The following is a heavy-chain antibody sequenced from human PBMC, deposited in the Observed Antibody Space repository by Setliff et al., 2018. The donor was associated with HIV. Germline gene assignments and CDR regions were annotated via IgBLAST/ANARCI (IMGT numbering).Heavy chain of an antibody. D-gene: IGHD4-17*01. J-gene: IGHJ4*02. V-gene: IGHV1-2*02. Sequence: GASVKVSCKASGYTFTDYYIHWVRQAPGQGLEWMGWINPNSSGTNYAQKFQGRVTMTRDTSISTAYMDLGRLRSDDTAVYYCARRVPPIPSGDLDYWGQGTLVTVSS. CDR1: GYTFTDYY. CDR2: INPNSSGT. CDR3: ARRVPPIPSGDLDY.